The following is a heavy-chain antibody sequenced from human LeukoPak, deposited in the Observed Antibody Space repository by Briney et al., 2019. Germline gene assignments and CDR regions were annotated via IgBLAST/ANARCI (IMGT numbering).Heavy chain of an antibody. Sequence: GGSLRLSCAASGFTFSSYAMHWGRQAPGKGLEWVALISYDGSNKYYADSVKGRFTISRDNSKNTLYLQMNSLRAEDTAVYYCAKGIYSSGWSYFDYWGHGTLVTVSS. J-gene: IGHJ4*01. CDR1: GFTFSSYA. CDR2: ISYDGSNK. V-gene: IGHV3-30*18. CDR3: AKGIYSSGWSYFDY. D-gene: IGHD6-19*01.